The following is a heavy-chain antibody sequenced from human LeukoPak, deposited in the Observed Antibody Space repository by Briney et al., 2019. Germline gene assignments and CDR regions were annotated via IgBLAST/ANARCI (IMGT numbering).Heavy chain of an antibody. Sequence: GGSLRLSCAASGITFSDYAMSWVRLAPGKGLEWVSTISGTTGTIYYAGSVKGRFTISRDNSKNTLYLQMKSLRDEDTAVYYCAKAMGMWDTAMVYYYYYMDVWGKGTTVTVSS. CDR2: ISGTTGTI. D-gene: IGHD5-18*01. CDR3: AKAMGMWDTAMVYYYYYMDV. V-gene: IGHV3-23*01. CDR1: GITFSDYA. J-gene: IGHJ6*03.